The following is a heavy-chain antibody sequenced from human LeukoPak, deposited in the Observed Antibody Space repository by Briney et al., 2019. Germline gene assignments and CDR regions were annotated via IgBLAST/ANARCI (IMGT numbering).Heavy chain of an antibody. CDR3: ARRVEGTKDY. J-gene: IGHJ4*02. CDR1: GFTFSKPV. V-gene: IGHV3-23*01. CDR2: ISDSGERT. D-gene: IGHD2-8*01. Sequence: PGGSLRLSCAASGFTFSKPVMSWVRQAPGKGLEWVSAISDSGERTDYGDSVKGRFTISRDNSKNTLYLQMNRLRAEDTAVYYCARRVEGTKDYWGQGTQVTVSS.